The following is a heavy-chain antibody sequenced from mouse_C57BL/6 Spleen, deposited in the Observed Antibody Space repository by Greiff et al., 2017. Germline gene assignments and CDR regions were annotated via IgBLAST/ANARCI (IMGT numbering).Heavy chain of an antibody. J-gene: IGHJ4*01. CDR1: GYTFTDYE. D-gene: IGHD1-1*01. CDR2: IDPETGGT. CDR3: TRLLITTVVEGSLYAMDY. Sequence: VQLQQSGAELVRPGASVTLSCKASGYTFTDYEMHWVKQTPVHGLEWIGAIDPETGGTAYNQKFKGKAILTAAKSSRTAYMELRCLTSEDSAVYYCTRLLITTVVEGSLYAMDYWGQGTSVTVSS. V-gene: IGHV1-15*01.